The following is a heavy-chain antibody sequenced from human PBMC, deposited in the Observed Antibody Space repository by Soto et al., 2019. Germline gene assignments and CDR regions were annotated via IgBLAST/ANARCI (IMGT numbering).Heavy chain of an antibody. D-gene: IGHD3-16*01. J-gene: IGHJ6*02. CDR3: AKARLWGGDGYNSYIYTAMDV. CDR1: GFTFDDYA. Sequence: EMQLVESGGGSVQPGRSLRLSCAASGFTFDDYAMYWVRQGPGKGLEWVSGISWDSGMIGYADSVKGRFTISRDNAKTSLLLQMTSLRPEDTALYYCAKARLWGGDGYNSYIYTAMDVWGQGTTVTVSS. CDR2: ISWDSGMI. V-gene: IGHV3-9*01.